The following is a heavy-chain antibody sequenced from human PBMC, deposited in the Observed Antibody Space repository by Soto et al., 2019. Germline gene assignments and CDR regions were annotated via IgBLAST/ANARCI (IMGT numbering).Heavy chain of an antibody. J-gene: IGHJ4*02. CDR1: GLTFSAAG. Sequence: QVQLVESGGGVVQPGRSLRLSCAASGLTFSAAGMHWVRQAPGKGLEWVAFIANDGRSESYADSVKGRFTISRDNSQKRLYLQMNGLRAEDTAVYYCAKDKGRTATDYWGQGTLVSVSS. V-gene: IGHV3-30*18. CDR2: IANDGRSE. CDR3: AKDKGRTATDY.